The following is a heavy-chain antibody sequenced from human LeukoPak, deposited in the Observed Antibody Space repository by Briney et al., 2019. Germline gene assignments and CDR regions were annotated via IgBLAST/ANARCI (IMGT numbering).Heavy chain of an antibody. CDR3: ARDFYYGSGSFYDY. D-gene: IGHD3-10*01. V-gene: IGHV3-21*01. CDR1: GFTFSSHS. Sequence: PGGSLRLSCAASGFTFSSHSMNWVRQAPGKGLEWVSSISSSSSYIYYADSVKGRFTISRDNAKNSVYLQMNSLRAEDTAVYYCARDFYYGSGSFYDYWGQGTLVTVSS. J-gene: IGHJ4*02. CDR2: ISSSSSYI.